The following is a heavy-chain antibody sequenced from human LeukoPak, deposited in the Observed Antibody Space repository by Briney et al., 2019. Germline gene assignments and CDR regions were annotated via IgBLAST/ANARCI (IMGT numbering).Heavy chain of an antibody. CDR1: GFTFDESA. J-gene: IGHJ3*02. Sequence: GGSLRLSCAASGFTFDESAMHWVRQAPGKGLEWVSGIGWDSKSIVYADSVKGRFTISRDNAKNSLYLQMNSLRAEDTALYYCAKAVAAPGAFDIWGRGTVVTVSS. CDR2: IGWDSKSI. V-gene: IGHV3-9*01. CDR3: AKAVAAPGAFDI. D-gene: IGHD6-19*01.